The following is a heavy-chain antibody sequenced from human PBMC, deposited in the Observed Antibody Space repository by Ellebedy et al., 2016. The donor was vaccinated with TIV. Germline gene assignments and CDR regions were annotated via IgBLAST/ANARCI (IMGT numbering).Heavy chain of an antibody. CDR2: INHSGST. J-gene: IGHJ4*02. V-gene: IGHV4-34*09. D-gene: IGHD4-11*01. CDR1: GGSFSGYY. CDR3: ARRTTVATHYFDY. Sequence: SETLSLTXAVYGGSFSGYYWSWIRQPPGKGLEWIGEINHSGSTNYNPSLKSRVTISVDTSKKQFSLKLSSVTAADTAVYYCARRTTVATHYFDYWGQGRLVTVSS.